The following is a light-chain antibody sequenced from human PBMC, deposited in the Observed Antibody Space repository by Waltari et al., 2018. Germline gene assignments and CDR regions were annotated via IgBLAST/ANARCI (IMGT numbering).Light chain of an antibody. J-gene: IGKJ1*01. Sequence: EIVMTQSPAPLSVSPGERATLSCRASQSVSSNLAWYQQKPGQAPRHLIYGASTRATGIPARFSGSGSGTEFTLTISSLQSEDFAVYYCQQYNNWPWTFGQGTKVEIK. CDR1: QSVSSN. CDR2: GAS. V-gene: IGKV3-15*01. CDR3: QQYNNWPWT.